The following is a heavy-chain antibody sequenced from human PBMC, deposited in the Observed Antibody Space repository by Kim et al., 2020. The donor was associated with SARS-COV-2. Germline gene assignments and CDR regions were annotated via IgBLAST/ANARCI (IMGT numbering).Heavy chain of an antibody. J-gene: IGHJ4*01. CDR2: ISYDGSNK. D-gene: IGHD3-10*01. V-gene: IGHV3-30*04. CDR1: GFTFSSYA. Sequence: GGSLRLSCAASGFTFSSYAMHWVRQAPGKGLEWVAVISYDGSNKYYADSVKGRFTISRDNSKNTLYLQMNSLRAEDTAVYYCARESRDYGSGSYGPYFD. CDR3: ARESRDYGSGSYGPYFD.